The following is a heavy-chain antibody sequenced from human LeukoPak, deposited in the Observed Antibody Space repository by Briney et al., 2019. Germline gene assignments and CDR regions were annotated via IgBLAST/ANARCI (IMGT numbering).Heavy chain of an antibody. V-gene: IGHV1-46*01. CDR3: ARDQAVQLWVHPWY. CDR1: GYTFTSYY. D-gene: IGHD5-18*01. CDR2: INPSGGST. J-gene: IGHJ4*02. Sequence: GASVTVSCTASGYTFTSYYMHWVRPAPGQGLEWMGIINPSGGSTSYAQKFQGRVTMTRDTSTSTVYMELSSLRSEDTAVYYCARDQAVQLWVHPWYWGQGTLVTVSS.